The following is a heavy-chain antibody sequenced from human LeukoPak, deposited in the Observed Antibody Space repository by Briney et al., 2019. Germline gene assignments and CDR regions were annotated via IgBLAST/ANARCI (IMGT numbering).Heavy chain of an antibody. Sequence: ASVKVSCKASGYTFTSYYMHWVRQAPGQGLEWMGIINPSGGSTSYAQKFQGRVTMTRDTSTSTVYMELSSLRSEDTAVYYCARGGDIVVVPAHNWFDPWGRGTLVTVSS. V-gene: IGHV1-46*01. CDR1: GYTFTSYY. J-gene: IGHJ5*02. CDR2: INPSGGST. CDR3: ARGGDIVVVPAHNWFDP. D-gene: IGHD2-2*01.